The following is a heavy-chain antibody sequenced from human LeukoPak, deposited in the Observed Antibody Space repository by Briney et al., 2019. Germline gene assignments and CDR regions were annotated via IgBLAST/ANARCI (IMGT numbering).Heavy chain of an antibody. CDR2: ISYDGSNK. CDR1: GFTFSSYA. V-gene: IGHV3-30*04. J-gene: IGHJ4*02. Sequence: GGSLRLSCAASGFTFSSYAMHWVRQARGKGLEWVAVISYDGSNKYYADSVKGRFTISRDNSKNTLYLQMNSLRAEDTAVYYCARFASIAGDYWGQGTLVTVSS. D-gene: IGHD6-6*01. CDR3: ARFASIAGDY.